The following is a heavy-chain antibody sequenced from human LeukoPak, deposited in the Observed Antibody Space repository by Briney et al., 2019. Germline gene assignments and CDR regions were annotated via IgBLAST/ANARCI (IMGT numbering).Heavy chain of an antibody. D-gene: IGHD1-7*01. J-gene: IGHJ5*02. CDR1: GYTFTSYG. CDR3: ARNSYNWNSMQLRWFDP. V-gene: IGHV1-18*01. Sequence: ASVKVSCKASGYTFTSYGISWVRQAPGQGLEWVGWISAYNGNTKFAQKLQGRVTMTTDTSTSTAYMELRSLRSDDTAVYYCARNSYNWNSMQLRWFDPWGQGTLVTVSS. CDR2: ISAYNGNT.